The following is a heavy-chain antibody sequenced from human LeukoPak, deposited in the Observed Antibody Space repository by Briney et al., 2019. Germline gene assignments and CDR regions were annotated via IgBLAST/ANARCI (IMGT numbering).Heavy chain of an antibody. Sequence: SVKVSCTASGGTFSSYAISWVRQAPGQGLEWMGGIIPIFGTANYAQKFQGRVTITTDESTSTAYMELSSLRSEDTAVYYCAHYDSSGYPDYWGQGTLVTVSS. J-gene: IGHJ4*02. V-gene: IGHV1-69*05. CDR1: GGTFSSYA. D-gene: IGHD3-22*01. CDR2: IIPIFGTA. CDR3: AHYDSSGYPDY.